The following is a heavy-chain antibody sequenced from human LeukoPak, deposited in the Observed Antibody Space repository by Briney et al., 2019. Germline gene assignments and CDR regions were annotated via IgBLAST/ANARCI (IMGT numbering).Heavy chain of an antibody. Sequence: PGESLRLSCAASGFSFSNYGMHWVRQAPGKGLEWVGLIRYDGTNKYYADFVKGRFTIFRDKSKNTLYLQMNSLRVEDTAVYSCAKDRVESAMWYGGFDYWGQGTLVTVSS. V-gene: IGHV3-30*02. J-gene: IGHJ4*02. CDR2: IRYDGTNK. CDR3: AKDRVESAMWYGGFDY. D-gene: IGHD3-16*01. CDR1: GFSFSNYG.